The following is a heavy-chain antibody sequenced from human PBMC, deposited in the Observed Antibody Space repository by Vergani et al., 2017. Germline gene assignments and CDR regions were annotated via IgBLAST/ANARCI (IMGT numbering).Heavy chain of an antibody. CDR3: ARGLINGHDFDY. CDR2: MNLNSGDT. Sequence: QVQLVQSGAEVKTPGASVKVSCKTSGYTFSGYYIHWVRQAPGQGPEWMGEMNLNSGDTRFPQKFQGRVTITRDTSISTAYMELSRLRSDDTAVYYCARGLINGHDFDYWGQGTLVTVAS. V-gene: IGHV1-2*02. J-gene: IGHJ4*02. CDR1: GYTFSGYY. D-gene: IGHD2-8*01.